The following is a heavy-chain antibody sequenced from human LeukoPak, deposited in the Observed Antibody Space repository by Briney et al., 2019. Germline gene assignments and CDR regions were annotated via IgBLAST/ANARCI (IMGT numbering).Heavy chain of an antibody. D-gene: IGHD3-10*01. V-gene: IGHV3-21*01. CDR2: ISSSSSYI. CDR3: ASMGIIRGGGDLDWFDP. J-gene: IGHJ5*02. CDR1: GFTFSSYS. Sequence: GGSLRLSCAASGFTFSSYSMNWVRQAPGKGLEWVSSISSSSSYIYYADSVKGRFTISRDNAKNTLYLQMNSLRAEDTAVYYCASMGIIRGGGDLDWFDPWGQGTLVTVSS.